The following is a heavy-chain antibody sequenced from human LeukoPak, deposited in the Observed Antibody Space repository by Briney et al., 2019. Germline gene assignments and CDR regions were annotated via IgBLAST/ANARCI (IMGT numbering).Heavy chain of an antibody. CDR2: MYANGNA. Sequence: PSETLSLTCTVSGGSISSFFWSWIRQPAGRELEWLGRMYANGNANYNPSLKSRISMSVDTSRSQFSLNLTSVTAADTATYYCARDIVAASSDGFDVWGQGTTVIVPS. CDR3: ARDIVAASSDGFDV. V-gene: IGHV4-4*07. D-gene: IGHD2-21*01. J-gene: IGHJ3*01. CDR1: GGSISSFF.